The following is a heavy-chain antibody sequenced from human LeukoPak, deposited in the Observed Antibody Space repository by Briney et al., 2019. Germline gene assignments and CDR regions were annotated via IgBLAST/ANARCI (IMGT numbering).Heavy chain of an antibody. CDR1: GFVFRSYA. V-gene: IGHV3-23*01. CDR2: ISSSGGST. CDR3: AKDLAVAGTYFDY. D-gene: IGHD6-19*01. J-gene: IGHJ4*02. Sequence: PGGSLRLSCAASGFVFRSYAMSWVRQAPGKGLEWVSGISSSGGSTYHADSVRGRFTISRDNSKNTQYLQMNSLRVEDTAVYYCAKDLAVAGTYFDYWGQGTLVTVSS.